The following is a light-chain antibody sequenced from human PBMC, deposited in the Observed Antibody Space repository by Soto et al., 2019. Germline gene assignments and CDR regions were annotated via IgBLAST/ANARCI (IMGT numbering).Light chain of an antibody. CDR1: QDINKN. V-gene: IGKV1-33*01. CDR2: DAS. Sequence: DIQMTQSPSTLSASVGDRVTITCQASQDINKNLIWYQQKPGKAPKLLIYDASDLETGVPSRFSGSGSGTGFTSTISSLQPEDFATYYCQQYESLPLTFGQGTRLEIK. CDR3: QQYESLPLT. J-gene: IGKJ5*01.